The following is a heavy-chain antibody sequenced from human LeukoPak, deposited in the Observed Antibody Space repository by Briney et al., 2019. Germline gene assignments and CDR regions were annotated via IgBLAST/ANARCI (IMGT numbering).Heavy chain of an antibody. CDR1: GFTFSSYS. J-gene: IGHJ4*02. V-gene: IGHV3-21*01. D-gene: IGHD3-22*01. Sequence: PGGSLRLSCAASGFTFSSYSMNWVRQAPGKGLEWVSSISSSSSYIYYADSVKGRFTISRDNAKNSLYLQMNSLRAEDTAVYYCARDPHSYYYDSSGYYYFDYWGQGTLVTVSS. CDR3: ARDPHSYYYDSSGYYYFDY. CDR2: ISSSSSYI.